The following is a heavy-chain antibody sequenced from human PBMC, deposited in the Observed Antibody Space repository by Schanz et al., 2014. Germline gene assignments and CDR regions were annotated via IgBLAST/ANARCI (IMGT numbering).Heavy chain of an antibody. CDR3: ARWFLIRGVILDS. CDR2: VSSSSSYT. D-gene: IGHD3-10*01. J-gene: IGHJ4*02. CDR1: GFPFSDYF. V-gene: IGHV3-11*05. Sequence: VQLVESGGGLVQPGGSLRLSCTASGFPFSDYFMAWIRQPPGKGLEWVSYVSSSSSYTHYADSVKGRFTISRDNSRDTVYLQMNSLRADDTAMYYCARWFLIRGVILDSWGQGTLVTVSS.